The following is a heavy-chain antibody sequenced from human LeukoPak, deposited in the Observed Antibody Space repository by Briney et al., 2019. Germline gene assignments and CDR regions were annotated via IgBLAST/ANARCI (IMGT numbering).Heavy chain of an antibody. CDR2: KGNN. D-gene: IGHD7-27*01. CDR1: GVSVSTTYN. V-gene: IGHV4-61*01. CDR3: VRDYWGSLDY. Sequence: NASETLSLTCTVSGVSVSTTYNWGWVRRPPGKGLEWIGYKGNNNYNPSLKSRATISLDTSKNQFSLKLHSVTDADTAVYYCVRDYWGSLDYWGQGTLVTVSS. J-gene: IGHJ4*02.